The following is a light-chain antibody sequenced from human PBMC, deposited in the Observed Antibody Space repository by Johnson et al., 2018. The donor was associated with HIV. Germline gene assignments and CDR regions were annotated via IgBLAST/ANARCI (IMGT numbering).Light chain of an antibody. CDR3: GTWDSSLGYV. Sequence: QSVLTQPPSVSAAPGQKVTISCSGSSSNIGNNYVSWYQKLPGTAPKLLIYENNKRPSGIPDRFSGSKSGTSATLGITGLQTGDEADDYCGTWDSSLGYVFGTVTKVTVL. CDR1: SSNIGNNY. CDR2: ENN. V-gene: IGLV1-51*02. J-gene: IGLJ1*01.